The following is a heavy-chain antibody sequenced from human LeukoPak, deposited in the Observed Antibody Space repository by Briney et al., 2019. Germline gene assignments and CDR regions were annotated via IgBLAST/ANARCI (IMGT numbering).Heavy chain of an antibody. CDR2: ISTTGTTI. CDR1: GFTFSAYH. D-gene: IGHD2-21*01. V-gene: IGHV3-48*02. J-gene: IGHJ4*02. Sequence: GGSLRLSCAASGFTFSAYHINWVRQAPGKGLEWISYISTTGTTIHYADSVKGRFTISRDNAKNSLYLQMNSLRDEDTAVYYCARVAWRGGALDYWGQGTLVTVSS. CDR3: ARVAWRGGALDY.